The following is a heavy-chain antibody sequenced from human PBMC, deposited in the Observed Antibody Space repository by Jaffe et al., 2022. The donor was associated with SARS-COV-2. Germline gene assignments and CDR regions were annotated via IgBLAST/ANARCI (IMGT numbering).Heavy chain of an antibody. CDR2: IYYSGST. Sequence: QLQLQESGPGLVKPSETLSLTCTVSGGSISSSSYYWGWIRQPPGKGLEWIGSIYYSGSTYYNPSLKSRVTISVDTSKNQFSLKLSSVTAADTAVYYCARHDRGYYGSGMAIDYWGQGTLVTVSS. D-gene: IGHD3-10*01. CDR1: GGSISSSSYY. J-gene: IGHJ4*02. V-gene: IGHV4-39*01. CDR3: ARHDRGYYGSGMAIDY.